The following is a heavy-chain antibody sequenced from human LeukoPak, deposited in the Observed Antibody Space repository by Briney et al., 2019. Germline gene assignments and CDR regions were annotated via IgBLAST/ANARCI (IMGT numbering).Heavy chain of an antibody. J-gene: IGHJ5*02. CDR2: INHSGST. CDR1: GGSFSGYY. CDR3: ARRNYGDYVGWFDP. V-gene: IGHV4-34*01. Sequence: SETLSLTCAVCGGSFSGYYWSWIRQPPGKGLEWIGEINHSGSTNYNPSLKSRVTISKNQFSLKLSSVTAADTAVYYCARRNYGDYVGWFDPWGQGTLVTVSS. D-gene: IGHD4-17*01.